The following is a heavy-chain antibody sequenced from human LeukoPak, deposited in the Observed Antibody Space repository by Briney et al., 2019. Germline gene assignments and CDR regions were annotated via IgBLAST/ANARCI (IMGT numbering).Heavy chain of an antibody. V-gene: IGHV1-18*01. CDR2: ISAYKGNT. J-gene: IGHJ6*02. Sequence: GASVKVSCKASGYTFTSYGISWVRQAPGQGLEWMGWISAYKGNTNYAQKLQGRVTMTTDTSTSTAYMELRSLRSDDTAVYYCARDLLGYCSGGSCPKMDVWGQGTTVTVSS. CDR1: GYTFTSYG. D-gene: IGHD2-15*01. CDR3: ARDLLGYCSGGSCPKMDV.